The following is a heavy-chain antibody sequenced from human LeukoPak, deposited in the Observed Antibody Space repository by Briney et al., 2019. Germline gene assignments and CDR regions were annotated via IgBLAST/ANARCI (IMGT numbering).Heavy chain of an antibody. Sequence: GGSLRLSCAASGFTFSTYAMAWVGQAPGKGLEWVSSINGSGGKTYYADSVKGRFTISRDNSKNTLYLQRNSLRADDTAVYYCAKAPGGIVGYWGQGTLVTVSS. CDR3: AKAPGGIVGY. CDR2: INGSGGKT. D-gene: IGHD3-16*01. J-gene: IGHJ4*02. CDR1: GFTFSTYA. V-gene: IGHV3-23*01.